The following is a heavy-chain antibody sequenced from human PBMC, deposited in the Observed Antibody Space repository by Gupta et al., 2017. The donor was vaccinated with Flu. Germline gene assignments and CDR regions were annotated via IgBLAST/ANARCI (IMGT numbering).Heavy chain of an antibody. CDR2: ISSTGSYI. J-gene: IGHJ4*02. Sequence: EVQLVESGGGLVNPGGSLRLSCPASGLTFSSYGMNWVRQAPGKGLEWVSSISSTGSYIYYADSVYGRFTVSRDNARNSLYLQMSSLRAEDTAVYYCARDHGYGDHYFFDYWGQGTLVTVSS. CDR1: GLTFSSYG. V-gene: IGHV3-21*01. CDR3: ARDHGYGDHYFFDY. D-gene: IGHD4-17*01.